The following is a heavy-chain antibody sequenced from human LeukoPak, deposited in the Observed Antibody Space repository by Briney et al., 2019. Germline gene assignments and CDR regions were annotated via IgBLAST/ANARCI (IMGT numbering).Heavy chain of an antibody. Sequence: SSETLSLTCTVSGGSISSGSYYWSWIRQPAGKGLEWIGRISTSGSTNYNPSLKSRVTISVDTSKNQFSLKLSSVTAADTAVYYCARLPHSRLRHYYYGMDVWGQGTTVTVSS. J-gene: IGHJ6*02. CDR1: GGSISSGSYY. CDR2: ISTSGST. V-gene: IGHV4-61*02. D-gene: IGHD3-16*01. CDR3: ARLPHSRLRHYYYGMDV.